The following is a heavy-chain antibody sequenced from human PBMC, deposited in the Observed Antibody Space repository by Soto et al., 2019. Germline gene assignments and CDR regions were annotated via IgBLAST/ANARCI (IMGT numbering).Heavy chain of an antibody. J-gene: IGHJ6*02. CDR3: ERARRVWFGESTMDV. V-gene: IGHV5-51*01. CDR1: GYSFTSYW. D-gene: IGHD3-10*01. CDR2: IYPGDSDT. Sequence: GESLKISCNGSGYSFTSYWIGWVRQMPGKGLEWMGIIYPGDSDTRYSPSFQGQVTISADKSISTAYLQWSSLKASDTAMYYCERARRVWFGESTMDVWGQGTKVTVYS.